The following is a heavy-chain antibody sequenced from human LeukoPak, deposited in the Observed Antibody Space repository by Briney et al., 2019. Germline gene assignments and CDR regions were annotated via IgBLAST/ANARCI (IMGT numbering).Heavy chain of an antibody. D-gene: IGHD5-18*01. J-gene: IGHJ4*02. CDR2: VSWDGGST. CDR1: GFDFDDFA. Sequence: PGGSLRLSCAASGFDFDDFAMHWVRQAPGKGLEWISLVSWDGGSTYYSDSVKGRFTISRDNAKNSLYLQMNSLRAEDTAVYYCALGYSYGYWGQGTLVTVSS. V-gene: IGHV3-43D*03. CDR3: ALGYSYGY.